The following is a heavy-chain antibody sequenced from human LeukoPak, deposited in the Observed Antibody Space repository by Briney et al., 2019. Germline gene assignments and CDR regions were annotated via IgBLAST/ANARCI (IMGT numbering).Heavy chain of an antibody. V-gene: IGHV3-30*18. CDR3: AKDQFQWLVREGGTVCDY. CDR1: GFTFSSYA. D-gene: IGHD6-19*01. J-gene: IGHJ4*02. CDR2: ISYDGSNK. Sequence: PGGSLRLSCAASGFTFSSYAMHWVRQAPGKGLEWVPVISYDGSNKYYADSVKGRFTISRDNSKNTLYLQVNSLRPEDTAVYYCAKDQFQWLVREGGTVCDYWGQGTLVTVSS.